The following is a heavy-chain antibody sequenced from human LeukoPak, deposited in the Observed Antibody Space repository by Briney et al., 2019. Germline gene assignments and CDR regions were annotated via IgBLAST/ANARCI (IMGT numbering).Heavy chain of an antibody. V-gene: IGHV4-38-2*02. J-gene: IGHJ5*02. Sequence: PSETPSLTCTVSGHSISSGYYHWGWIRQPPGKGLEWIASIYHSGTTYYNPSLKSRVTISVDTSKNQFSLRLTSVTAADTAVYYCARFLPAAAGRWFDPWGQGTLVTVSS. CDR1: GHSISSGYY. CDR3: ARFLPAAAGRWFDP. CDR2: IYHSGTT. D-gene: IGHD6-13*01.